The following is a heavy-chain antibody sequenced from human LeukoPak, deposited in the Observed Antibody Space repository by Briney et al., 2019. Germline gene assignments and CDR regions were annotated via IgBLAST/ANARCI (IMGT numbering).Heavy chain of an antibody. J-gene: IGHJ4*02. CDR3: ARDLRRGGSGIAAY. Sequence: GRSLRLSCAASGFTFSSYGMHWVRQAPGKGLEWVAVIWYGGSNKYYADSVKGRFTISRDNSKNTLYLQMNSLRAEDTAVYYCARDLRRGGSGIAAYWGQGTLVTVSS. V-gene: IGHV3-33*01. CDR1: GFTFSSYG. D-gene: IGHD6-13*01. CDR2: IWYGGSNK.